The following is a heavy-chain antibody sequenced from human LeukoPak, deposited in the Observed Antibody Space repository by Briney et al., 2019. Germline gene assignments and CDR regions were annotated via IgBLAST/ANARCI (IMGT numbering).Heavy chain of an antibody. D-gene: IGHD4-17*01. CDR2: ISGSGGST. Sequence: PGGSLRLPCAASGFTFSSYAMSWVRQAPGKGLEWVSAISGSGGSTYYADSVKGRFTISRDNSKNTLYLQMNSLRAEDTAVYYCAKDLQLSTVTTNPDAFDIWGQGTMVTVSS. CDR1: GFTFSSYA. CDR3: AKDLQLSTVTTNPDAFDI. V-gene: IGHV3-23*01. J-gene: IGHJ3*02.